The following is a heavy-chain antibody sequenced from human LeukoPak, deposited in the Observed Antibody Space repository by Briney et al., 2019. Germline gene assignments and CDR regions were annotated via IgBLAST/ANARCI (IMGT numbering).Heavy chain of an antibody. CDR3: AAPATGVGGASAL. J-gene: IGHJ3*01. D-gene: IGHD1-1*01. Sequence: VASVKVSCKASGGTFSSYAISWVRQAPGQGLEWMGRIIPILGIANYAQKFQSRVTITADKSTSTAYTELSSLRSEDTAVYYCAAPATGVGGASALWGQGTMVTVSS. V-gene: IGHV1-69*04. CDR2: IIPILGIA. CDR1: GGTFSSYA.